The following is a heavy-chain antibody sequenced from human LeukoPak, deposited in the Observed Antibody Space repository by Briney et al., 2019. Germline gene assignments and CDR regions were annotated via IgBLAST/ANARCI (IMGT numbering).Heavy chain of an antibody. V-gene: IGHV4-59*01. CDR1: GGSISSYY. D-gene: IGHD7-27*01. Sequence: SETLSLTCTVSGGSISSYYWSWIRQPPGKGLEWIGYIYYSGSTNYNPSLKSRVTISVDTSKNQFSLKLSSVTAADTAVYYCARARGPPNWGWPYWGQGTLVTVSS. J-gene: IGHJ4*02. CDR2: IYYSGST. CDR3: ARARGPPNWGWPY.